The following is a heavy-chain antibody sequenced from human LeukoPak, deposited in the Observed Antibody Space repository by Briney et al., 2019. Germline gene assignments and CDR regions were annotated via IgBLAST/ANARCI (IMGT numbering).Heavy chain of an antibody. CDR2: ISYDGSNK. V-gene: IGHV3-30*18. J-gene: IGHJ4*02. D-gene: IGHD3-10*01. CDR3: AKDAMVRGVMPEY. Sequence: GGSLRLSCAASGFTFSNYAMSWVRQAPGKGLEWVAVISYDGSNKYYADSVKGRFTISRDNSKNTLYLQMSSLRAEDTAVYYCAKDAMVRGVMPEYWGQGTLVTVSS. CDR1: GFTFSNYA.